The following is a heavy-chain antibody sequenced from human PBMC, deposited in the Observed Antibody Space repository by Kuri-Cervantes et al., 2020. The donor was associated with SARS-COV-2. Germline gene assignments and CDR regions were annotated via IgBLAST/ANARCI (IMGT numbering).Heavy chain of an antibody. CDR1: GGSISSGSYY. J-gene: IGHJ4*02. Sequence: SETLSLTCTVSGGSISSGSYYWSWIRQPAGKGLEWIGRIYTSGSTNYNPSLKSRVTISVDTSKNQFSLKLSSVTAADTAVYYCAATGGGYYDSSGYHHYFDYWGQGTLVTVSS. CDR3: AATGGGYYDSSGYHHYFDY. D-gene: IGHD3-22*01. V-gene: IGHV4-61*02. CDR2: IYTSGST.